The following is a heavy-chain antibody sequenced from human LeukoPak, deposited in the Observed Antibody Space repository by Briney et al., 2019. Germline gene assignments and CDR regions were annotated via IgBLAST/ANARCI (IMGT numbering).Heavy chain of an antibody. V-gene: IGHV4-34*01. Sequence: SETLSLTCAVYGGSFSGYYWSWIRQPPGKGLEWIGEINHSGSTNYNPSLKSRVTISVDRSKNQFSPKTSSVTAADTAVYYCARGHYCSSTSCYPLDYWGQGTLVTVSS. CDR1: GGSFSGYY. D-gene: IGHD2-2*01. J-gene: IGHJ4*02. CDR2: INHSGST. CDR3: ARGHYCSSTSCYPLDY.